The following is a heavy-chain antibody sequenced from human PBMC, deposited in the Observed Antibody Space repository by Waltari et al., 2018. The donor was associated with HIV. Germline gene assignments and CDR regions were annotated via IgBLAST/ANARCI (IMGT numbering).Heavy chain of an antibody. CDR1: GGSIRSSSYY. Sequence: QLQLQESGPGLMKPSETLSLPCTVSGGSIRSSSYYWGWIRPPPAKGLEWIGSIYYSGSTYYNPSLKSRVTISVDTSKNQFSLKLSSVTAADTAVYYCARVSRREWLRLLGWFDPWGQGTLVTVSS. D-gene: IGHD5-12*01. V-gene: IGHV4-39*07. J-gene: IGHJ5*02. CDR2: IYYSGST. CDR3: ARVSRREWLRLLGWFDP.